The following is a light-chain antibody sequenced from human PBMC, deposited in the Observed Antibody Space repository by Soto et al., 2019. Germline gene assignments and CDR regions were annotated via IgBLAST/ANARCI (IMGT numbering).Light chain of an antibody. CDR2: AAS. CDR3: QQSYSTPLT. J-gene: IGKJ4*01. CDR1: QSISSY. V-gene: IGKV1-39*01. Sequence: DIQMTQSPSSLSASVGHRVTITCRASQSISSYLNWYQQKPGKVPKLLIYAASSLQSGVPSRFSGSGSGTDFTLTISSLQPEDFATYYCQQSYSTPLTFGGGTKVEIK.